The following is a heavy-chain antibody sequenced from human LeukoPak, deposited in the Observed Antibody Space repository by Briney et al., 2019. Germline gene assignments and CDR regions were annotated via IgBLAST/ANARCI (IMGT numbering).Heavy chain of an antibody. J-gene: IGHJ4*02. V-gene: IGHV3-30*02. D-gene: IGHD1-20*01. CDR3: ARALTGTHLWYFDY. CDR1: GFTFSSYG. Sequence: GGTLRLSCAASGFTFSSYGMHWVRQAPGKGLEWVSFIRYDGSNEYYADSVRGRFTISRDNSKNTLYLQMNSLRAEDTAVYYCARALTGTHLWYFDYWGQGTLVTVSS. CDR2: IRYDGSNE.